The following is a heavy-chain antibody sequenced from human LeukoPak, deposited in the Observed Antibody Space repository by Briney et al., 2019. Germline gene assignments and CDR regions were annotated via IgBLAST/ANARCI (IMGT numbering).Heavy chain of an antibody. V-gene: IGHV3-64*01. Sequence: QPGGSLRLSCAASGFTFSSYAMHWVRQAPGKGLEYVSAISSNGGSTYYANSVKGRFTISRDNSKNTLYLQMGSLRAEDMAVYYCARDAIIAAPGLYYYYGMDVWGQGTTVTVSS. J-gene: IGHJ6*02. CDR2: ISSNGGST. CDR3: ARDAIIAAPGLYYYYGMDV. D-gene: IGHD6-13*01. CDR1: GFTFSSYA.